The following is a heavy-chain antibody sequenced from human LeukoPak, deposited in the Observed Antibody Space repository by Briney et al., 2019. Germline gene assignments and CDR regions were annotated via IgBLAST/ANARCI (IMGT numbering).Heavy chain of an antibody. V-gene: IGHV3-23*01. CDR2: ISGSRGST. Sequence: GGSLRLSCAASGFTFSICAMNWVRQAPGKGLEWVSGISGSRGSTYYADSVKGRFTISRDSSKNTVYLQMNSLRAEDTAVYYCAKADGSYKTLIDYWGQGTLVTVSS. J-gene: IGHJ4*02. D-gene: IGHD3-10*01. CDR3: AKADGSYKTLIDY. CDR1: GFTFSICA.